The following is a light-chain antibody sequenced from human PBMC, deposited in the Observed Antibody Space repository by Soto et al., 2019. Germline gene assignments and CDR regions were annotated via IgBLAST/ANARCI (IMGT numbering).Light chain of an antibody. CDR1: QSISSY. CDR2: AAS. CDR3: QQSYSTPPNT. J-gene: IGKJ2*01. Sequence: DLPMTQSPSSLSASVGDRVTITCRASQSISSYLNWYQQKPGKAPKLLIYAASSLQSGVPSRFSGSGSGTHFTLTISSLQPEDFATYYCQQSYSTPPNTFGQGTKLEIK. V-gene: IGKV1-39*01.